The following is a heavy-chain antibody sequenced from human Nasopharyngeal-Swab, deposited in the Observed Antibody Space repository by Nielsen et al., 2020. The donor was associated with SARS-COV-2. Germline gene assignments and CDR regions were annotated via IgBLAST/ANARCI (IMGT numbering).Heavy chain of an antibody. CDR3: ATDRIAAAGEAYYYYGMDV. Sequence: ASVKVSCKVSGYTLTELSMHWVRQAPGKGLEWMGGFDPEDGETIYAQKFQGRVTMTEDTSTDTAYMELSSLRSEDTAVYYCATDRIAAAGEAYYYYGMDVWGQGTTVTVSS. J-gene: IGHJ6*02. D-gene: IGHD6-13*01. CDR1: GYTLTELS. V-gene: IGHV1-24*01. CDR2: FDPEDGET.